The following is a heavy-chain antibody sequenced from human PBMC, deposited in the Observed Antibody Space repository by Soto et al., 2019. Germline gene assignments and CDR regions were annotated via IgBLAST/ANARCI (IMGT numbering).Heavy chain of an antibody. CDR3: AHKGGGDRILDY. V-gene: IGHV2-5*02. D-gene: IGHD3-16*01. CDR2: IYWDDAK. J-gene: IGHJ4*02. Sequence: QITLKESGPTLVKPTQTLTLTCTFSGFSLSASGVGVGWIRQPPGKALEWLAIIYWDDAKHYSPSLKSSLTIPQDTSKNQVVLTMTKMDPVDTATYSCAHKGGGDRILDYWGQGTLVTVSS. CDR1: GFSLSASGVG.